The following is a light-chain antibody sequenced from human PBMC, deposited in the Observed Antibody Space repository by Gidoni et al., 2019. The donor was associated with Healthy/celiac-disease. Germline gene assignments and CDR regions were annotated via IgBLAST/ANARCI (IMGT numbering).Light chain of an antibody. Sequence: QSALTQPVSVSGSPGQSITIACTGTSSDVGGYNYVSWYQQHPGKAPKLMIYEVSNRPSAVSNRFSGSKSGNTASLTIPGLQAEDEADYYCSSYTSGSTRVFGAGTKLTVL. CDR2: EVS. J-gene: IGLJ2*01. V-gene: IGLV2-14*01. CDR3: SSYTSGSTRV. CDR1: SSDVGGYNY.